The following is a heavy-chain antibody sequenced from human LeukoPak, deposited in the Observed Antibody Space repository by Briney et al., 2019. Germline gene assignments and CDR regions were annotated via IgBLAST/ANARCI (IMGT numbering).Heavy chain of an antibody. V-gene: IGHV3-7*03. CDR3: AREVGIRLLWFGEGNWFDP. Sequence: GGSLRLSCAASGFTFSSYWMSWVRQAPGKGLEWVANIKQDGSEKYYVDSVKGRFTISRDNAKNSLYLQMNSLRAEDTAVYYCAREVGIRLLWFGEGNWFDPWGQGTLVTVSS. CDR2: IKQDGSEK. D-gene: IGHD3-10*01. J-gene: IGHJ5*02. CDR1: GFTFSSYW.